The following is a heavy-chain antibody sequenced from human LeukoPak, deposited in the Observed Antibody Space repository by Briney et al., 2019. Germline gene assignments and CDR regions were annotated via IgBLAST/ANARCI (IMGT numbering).Heavy chain of an antibody. CDR2: LYTNGNT. Sequence: NPSQTLSLTCTVSGVSIASASYYWSWVRQPAGQGLEWIGLYTNGNTKYNPSLKSRGTIPVDRSNNQFSLNLNSVTAADTAVYYCARGQTPHVFYYYYGMDVWGQGTTVTVSS. V-gene: IGHV4-61*02. CDR1: GVSIASASYY. J-gene: IGHJ6*02. CDR3: ARGQTPHVFYYYYGMDV.